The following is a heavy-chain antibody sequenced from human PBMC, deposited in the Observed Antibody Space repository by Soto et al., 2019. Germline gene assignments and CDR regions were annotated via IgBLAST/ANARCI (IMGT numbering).Heavy chain of an antibody. D-gene: IGHD2-15*01. CDR2: INPNSVGT. CDR1: GYTFTGYY. V-gene: IGHV1-2*04. J-gene: IGHJ6*03. CDR3: ARGYEVVAASSQPDYYYVDV. Sequence: QVQLVQSGAEVKKPGASVKVSCKASGYTFTGYYMHWVRQAPGQGLEWMGWINPNSVGTNYAQKFQDWVTMNRHTSITTAYTEMSMLISDDTAVYYGARGYEVVAASSQPDYYYVDVWGKGTTVTVSS.